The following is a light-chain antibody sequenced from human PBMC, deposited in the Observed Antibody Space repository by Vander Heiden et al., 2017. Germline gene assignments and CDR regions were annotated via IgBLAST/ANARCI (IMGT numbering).Light chain of an antibody. CDR1: SSDVGSYNY. Sequence: QSALTQPPSASGSPGQSVTISCTGTSSDVGSYNYVSWYQQHPAKPPKLMIYEVSKRPSGVPDRFSGSKSGNTASLTVSGLQAEDEADYYCSSYAGSNNYVFGTGTKVTVL. V-gene: IGLV2-8*01. CDR2: EVS. CDR3: SSYAGSNNYV. J-gene: IGLJ1*01.